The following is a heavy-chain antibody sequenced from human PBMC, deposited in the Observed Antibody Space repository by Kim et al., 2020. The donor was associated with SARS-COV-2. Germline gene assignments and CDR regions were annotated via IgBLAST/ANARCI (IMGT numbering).Heavy chain of an antibody. J-gene: IGHJ6*02. V-gene: IGHV3-30*18. Sequence: GGSLRLSCAASGFTFSSYGMHWVRQAPGKVPEWVASISYDGSNKNYADSVKGRFTISRDNSKNTLYLQMNSLRAEDTAVYYCAKDVSKGYSYGWNYYYYGMDVWGQGTTVTVSS. CDR2: ISYDGSNK. CDR3: AKDVSKGYSYGWNYYYYGMDV. CDR1: GFTFSSYG. D-gene: IGHD5-18*01.